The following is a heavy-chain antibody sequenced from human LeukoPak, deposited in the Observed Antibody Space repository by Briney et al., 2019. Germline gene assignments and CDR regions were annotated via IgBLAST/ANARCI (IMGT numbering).Heavy chain of an antibody. J-gene: IGHJ4*02. D-gene: IGHD6-19*01. CDR3: ARDSSGWYRLDY. V-gene: IGHV3-21*01. Sequence: GGSLRLSCAASGFTFSSYSMNWVRQAPGKGLEWVSSISSSSSYIYYADSVKVRFTISRDNAKNSLYLQMNSLRAEDTAVYYCARDSSGWYRLDYWGQGTLVTVSS. CDR2: ISSSSSYI. CDR1: GFTFSSYS.